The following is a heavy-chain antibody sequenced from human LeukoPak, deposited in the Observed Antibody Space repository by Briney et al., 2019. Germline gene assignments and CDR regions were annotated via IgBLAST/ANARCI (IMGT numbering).Heavy chain of an antibody. CDR2: ISGSSTYI. V-gene: IGHV3-21*01. D-gene: IGHD1-26*01. CDR3: ARDSGKYYISWYFDL. Sequence: GGSLRLSCAASGFTFSSYRMNWVRQAPGKGLEWVSSISGSSTYIYYADSVKGRFTISRDNAKNSLYLRVTDLRAEDTAVYYCARDSGKYYISWYFDLWGRGTLVTVSS. J-gene: IGHJ2*01. CDR1: GFTFSSYR.